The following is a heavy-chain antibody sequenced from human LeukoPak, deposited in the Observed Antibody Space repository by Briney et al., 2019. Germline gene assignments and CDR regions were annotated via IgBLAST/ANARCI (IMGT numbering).Heavy chain of an antibody. D-gene: IGHD3-22*01. V-gene: IGHV4-34*01. CDR1: GGSFSGYY. Sequence: PSETLSLTCAVYGGSFSGYYWSWIRQPPGKGLEWIGEINHSGSTNYNPSLKSRVTISVDTSKNQFSLKLSSVTAADTAVYYCARDGGISSGYYFKIRGRSFDYWGQGTLVTVSS. CDR3: ARDGGISSGYYFKIRGRSFDY. J-gene: IGHJ4*02. CDR2: INHSGST.